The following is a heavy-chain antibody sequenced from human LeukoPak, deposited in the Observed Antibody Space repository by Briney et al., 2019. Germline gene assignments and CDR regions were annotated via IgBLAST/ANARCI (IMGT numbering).Heavy chain of an antibody. CDR3: ARDPLSSSTSRGSNWFDP. CDR1: GYTFTSYG. CDR2: ISAYNGNT. J-gene: IGHJ5*02. V-gene: IGHV1-18*01. D-gene: IGHD2-2*01. Sequence: ASVKVSCKASGYTFTSYGISWVRQAPGQGLEWMGWISAYNGNTNYAQKLQGRVTMTTDTSTSTAYVELRSLRSDDTAVYYCARDPLSSSTSRGSNWFDPWGQGTLVTVSS.